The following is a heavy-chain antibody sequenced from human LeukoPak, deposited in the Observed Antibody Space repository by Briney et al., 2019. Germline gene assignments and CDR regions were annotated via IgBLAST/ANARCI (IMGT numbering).Heavy chain of an antibody. CDR2: ISGSGGST. CDR3: AKATDTADPPMPEHGYYFDY. J-gene: IGHJ4*02. CDR1: GFTFSSYA. D-gene: IGHD5-18*01. V-gene: IGHV3-23*01. Sequence: RPGGSLRLSCAASGFTFSSYAMSWVRQAPGKGLEWVSAISGSGGSTYYADSVKGRFTISRDNSKNTLYLQMNSLRAEDTAVYYCAKATDTADPPMPEHGYYFDYWGQGTLVTVSS.